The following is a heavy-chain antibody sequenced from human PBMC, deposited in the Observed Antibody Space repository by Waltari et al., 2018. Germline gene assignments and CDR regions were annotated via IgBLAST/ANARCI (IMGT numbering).Heavy chain of an antibody. Sequence: QVQLQESGPGLAKPSQTLSLPCTASGASISSGSAYWSWTRSPAGKGLEWIGRIYTSGSTNYNPSLKSRVTISVDTSKNQFSLKLSSVTAADTAVYYCARDAPSGGSGWFDPWGQGTLVTVSS. CDR2: IYTSGST. V-gene: IGHV4-61*02. CDR3: ARDAPSGGSGWFDP. CDR1: GASISSGSAY. D-gene: IGHD3-16*01. J-gene: IGHJ5*02.